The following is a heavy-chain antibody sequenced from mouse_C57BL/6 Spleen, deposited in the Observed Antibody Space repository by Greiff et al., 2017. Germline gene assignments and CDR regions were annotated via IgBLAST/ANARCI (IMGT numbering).Heavy chain of an antibody. CDR1: GYAFSSSW. D-gene: IGHD2-1*01. CDR3: ARGNGNYDGVLDY. J-gene: IGHJ2*01. CDR2: IYPGDGDT. V-gene: IGHV1-82*01. Sequence: QLQQSGPELVKPGASVKISCKASGYAFSSSWMNWVKQRPGKGLEWIGRIYPGDGDTNYNGKFKGKATLTADKSSSTAYMQLSSLTSEDSAVYFCARGNGNYDGVLDYWGQGTTLTVSS.